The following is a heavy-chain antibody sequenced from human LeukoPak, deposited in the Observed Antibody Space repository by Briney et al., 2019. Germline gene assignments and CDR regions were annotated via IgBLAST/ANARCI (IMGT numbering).Heavy chain of an antibody. D-gene: IGHD2/OR15-2a*01. V-gene: IGHV4-39*01. CDR2: IYYSGST. J-gene: IGHJ4*02. CDR3: SLCNSIGVPGFYFDF. CDR1: GGFISSSSYY. Sequence: SETLSLTCTVSGGFISSSSYYWGWIRQPPGKGLEWIGSIYYSGSTYYNPSLKSRVTISVDTAKNQFSLKLSSVPAAITAVYCCSLCNSIGVPGFYFDFWPEGTLVTVFS.